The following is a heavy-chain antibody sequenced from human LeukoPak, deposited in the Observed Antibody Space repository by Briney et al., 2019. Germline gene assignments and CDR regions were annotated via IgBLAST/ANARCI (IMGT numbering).Heavy chain of an antibody. V-gene: IGHV4-38-2*01. J-gene: IGHJ3*01. D-gene: IGHD4-17*01. Sequence: SETLSLNCAVSSYTISSGYSWGWIRQHPGKGLEWIGNIYVSGSNYYNLSLKSRITISIDMSTNHFSLKLISVTAAHTAVYRCAKTDYGDYGGFNPWGEGTMVTVSS. CDR1: SYTISSGYS. CDR3: AKTDYGDYGGFNP. CDR2: IYVSGSN.